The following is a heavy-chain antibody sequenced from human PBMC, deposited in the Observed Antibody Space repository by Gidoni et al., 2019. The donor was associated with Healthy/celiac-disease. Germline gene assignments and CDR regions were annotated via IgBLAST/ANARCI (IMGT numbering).Heavy chain of an antibody. CDR2: IIPIFGTA. CDR3: ASQLLYYYDSSGYYREAFDI. V-gene: IGHV1-69*01. D-gene: IGHD3-22*01. CDR1: GGTFSRYA. Sequence: QVQLVQSGAEVKKPGSSVKVSSTASGGTFSRYAISWVRQAPGQGLEWMGGIIPIFGTANYAQKFQGRVTITADESTSTAYMELSSLRSEDTAVYYCASQLLYYYDSSGYYREAFDIWGQGTMVTVSS. J-gene: IGHJ3*02.